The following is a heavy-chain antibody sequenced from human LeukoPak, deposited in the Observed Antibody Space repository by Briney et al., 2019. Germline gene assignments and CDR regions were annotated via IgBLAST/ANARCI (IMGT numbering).Heavy chain of an antibody. CDR2: IYSSGIS. J-gene: IGHJ4*02. Sequence: LETLSLTCTVSGGSLSSYYWSWIRQPPGKGLEWVGSIYSSGISFYNPSLKSRVTISVDTSKNQFSLKLTSVTAADTAMYYCARVTPLDYFDSWGQGTLLSVSS. CDR3: ARVTPLDYFDS. D-gene: IGHD2-15*01. V-gene: IGHV4-59*12. CDR1: GGSLSSYY.